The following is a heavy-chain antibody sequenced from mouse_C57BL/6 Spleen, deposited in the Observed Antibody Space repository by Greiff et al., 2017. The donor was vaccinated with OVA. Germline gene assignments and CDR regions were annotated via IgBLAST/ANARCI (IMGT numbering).Heavy chain of an antibody. D-gene: IGHD2-3*01. J-gene: IGHJ4*01. CDR2: IYPSDSDT. Sequence: QVQLQQPGAELVRPGSSVKLSCKASGYTFTSYWMDWVKQRPGKGLEWIGNIYPSDSDTHYNQKFKDKATVTVDKSSSTAYMQLSSLTSEDSAVYYCARERDGYYYAMYYWGQVTSVTVSS. V-gene: IGHV1-61*01. CDR1: GYTFTSYW. CDR3: ARERDGYYYAMYY.